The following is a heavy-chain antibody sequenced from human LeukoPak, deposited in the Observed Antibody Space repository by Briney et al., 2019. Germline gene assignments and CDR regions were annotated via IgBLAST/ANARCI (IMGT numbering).Heavy chain of an antibody. CDR2: IYYSGST. J-gene: IGHJ6*03. CDR1: GGSISSYY. Sequence: SETLSLTCTVSGGSISSYYWSWIRQPPGKGLEWIGYIYYSGSTNCNPSLKSRVTISVDTSKNQFSLKLSSVTAADTAVYYCARDQGIVGATSYYYYYMDVWGKGTTVTVSS. CDR3: ARDQGIVGATSYYYYYMDV. V-gene: IGHV4-59*01. D-gene: IGHD1-26*01.